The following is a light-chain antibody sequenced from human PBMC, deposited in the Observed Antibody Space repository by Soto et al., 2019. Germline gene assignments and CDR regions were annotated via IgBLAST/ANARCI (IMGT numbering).Light chain of an antibody. J-gene: IGKJ4*02. CDR3: QQYKNWPPLLT. CDR1: QSVSSN. CDR2: GAS. V-gene: IGKV3-15*01. Sequence: EIVMTQSPATLSVSPGERATLSCRASQSVSSNLAWYQQKPGQAPRLLIYGASTRATGIPARFSGSGSRTEFTLTISSRQSEDFALYYCQQYKNWPPLLTFGGGTKVEIK.